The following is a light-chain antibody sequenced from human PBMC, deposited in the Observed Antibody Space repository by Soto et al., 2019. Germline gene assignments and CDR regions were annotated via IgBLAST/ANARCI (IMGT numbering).Light chain of an antibody. V-gene: IGLV3-21*02. Sequence: SYELTQSPSVSVAPGQTARITCGGNNIGTKSVHWFQQRPGRAPVLVVFDDSDRPSGIPERFSGSKSGSTATLTITRVEAGDEADYYCQVWDSSLLHHAFGTGTKVTVL. CDR2: DDS. CDR1: NIGTKS. J-gene: IGLJ1*01. CDR3: QVWDSSLLHHA.